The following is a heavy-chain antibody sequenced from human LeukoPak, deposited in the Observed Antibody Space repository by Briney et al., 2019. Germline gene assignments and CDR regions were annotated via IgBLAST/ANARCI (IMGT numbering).Heavy chain of an antibody. CDR2: IYSGGST. J-gene: IGHJ4*02. CDR3: AKDIRNYDSSALDY. CDR1: GFTVSSNY. Sequence: PGGSLRLSCAASGFTVSSNYMSWVRQAPGKGLEWVSVIYSGGSTYYADSVKGRFTISRDNSKNTLYLQMNSLRAEDTAVYYCAKDIRNYDSSALDYWGQGTVVTVSS. V-gene: IGHV3-66*01. D-gene: IGHD3-22*01.